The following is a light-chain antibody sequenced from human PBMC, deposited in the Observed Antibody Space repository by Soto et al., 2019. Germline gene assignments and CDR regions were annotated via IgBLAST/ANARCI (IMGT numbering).Light chain of an antibody. CDR1: QAIRND. CDR2: TAS. J-gene: IGKJ1*01. Sequence: AIQMTQSPSSLSSSVGDRVIITCRASQAIRNDLGWYQQKPGKAPKLLIYTASNFRSGVPTRFSGSGSGADFTLTSRSLQAEDSATYYCLHDYCYPLTFGQGTKVEIK. V-gene: IGKV1-6*01. CDR3: LHDYCYPLT.